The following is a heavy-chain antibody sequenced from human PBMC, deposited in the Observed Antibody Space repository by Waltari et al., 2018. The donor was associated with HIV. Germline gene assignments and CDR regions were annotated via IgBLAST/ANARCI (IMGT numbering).Heavy chain of an antibody. D-gene: IGHD3-3*01. CDR2: LIPMFETS. J-gene: IGHJ5*02. Sequence: QVQLMQSGAEVERPRPPVKLSCQASAGAWPHATTWVRQVPGQGLEWMGGLIPMFETSVYSESLQGRLTISAGESTTTAYMELSSQGFDDTAINYCAWSRAVTPQFDSWFDPWGRGTLVTVSS. CDR1: AGAWPHA. V-gene: IGHV1-69*01. CDR3: AWSRAVTPQFDSWFDP.